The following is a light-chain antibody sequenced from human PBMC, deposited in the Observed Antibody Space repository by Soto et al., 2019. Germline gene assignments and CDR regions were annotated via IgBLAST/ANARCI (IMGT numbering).Light chain of an antibody. CDR2: GAS. J-gene: IGKJ1*01. Sequence: EIVMTQSPAMLSVSPGERATLSCRASQNVNNRLAWYQQKAGQPPRLLIYGASTRATGIPARFSGSGSGTEFTLTISSLQSEDFAIDYCQHFNSWPLLFGQGTKVDI. CDR3: QHFNSWPLL. V-gene: IGKV3-15*01. CDR1: QNVNNR.